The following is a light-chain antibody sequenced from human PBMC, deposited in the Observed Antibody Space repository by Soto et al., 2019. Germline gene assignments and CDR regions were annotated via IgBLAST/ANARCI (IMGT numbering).Light chain of an antibody. J-gene: IGKJ3*01. V-gene: IGKV3-20*01. Sequence: EIVMTQSPATLSVSPGERATLSCRASQSVNIYLAWYQQKPGQAPRLLIYGASSRATGIPDRFSGSGSGTDFTLTISRLEPEDFAVYYCQQWFTFGPGTKVDIK. CDR3: QQWFT. CDR2: GAS. CDR1: QSVNIY.